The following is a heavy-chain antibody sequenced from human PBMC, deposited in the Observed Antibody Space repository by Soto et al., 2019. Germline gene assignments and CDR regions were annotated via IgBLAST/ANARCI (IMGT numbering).Heavy chain of an antibody. CDR3: ARPGSNSGSYSEYFQH. CDR2: IDYSGTT. V-gene: IGHV4-39*01. CDR1: GGSISSSTYF. J-gene: IGHJ1*01. Sequence: QLQLQESGPGLVKPSETLSLTCTVSGGSISSSTYFWGWIRQPPGKGLEWIGSIDYSGTTYYNTSLRTRATISVDTSKNQFSLKLSSVTAADTAVYYCARPGSNSGSYSEYFQHWGQGTLVTVSS. D-gene: IGHD1-26*01.